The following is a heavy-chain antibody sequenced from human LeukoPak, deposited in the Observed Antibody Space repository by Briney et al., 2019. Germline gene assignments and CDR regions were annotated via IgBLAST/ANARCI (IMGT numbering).Heavy chain of an antibody. CDR3: ARDPTSGSYLYYMDV. J-gene: IGHJ6*03. V-gene: IGHV1-69*01. CDR1: GGTFSSYA. D-gene: IGHD1-26*01. CDR2: IIPIFGTA. Sequence: ASVKVSCKASGGTFSSYAISWVRQAPGQGLEWMGGIIPIFGTANYAQKFQGRVTITADESTSTAYMELSSLRSEDTAVYYCARDPTSGSYLYYMDVWGKGTTVTVSS.